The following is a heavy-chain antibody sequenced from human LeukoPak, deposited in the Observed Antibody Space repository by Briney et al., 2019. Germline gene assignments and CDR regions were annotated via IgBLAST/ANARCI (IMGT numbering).Heavy chain of an antibody. CDR1: GYTFSSYD. V-gene: IGHV1-8*01. CDR2: MNPNSGNT. D-gene: IGHD1-7*01. CDR3: ARELRGAFDI. J-gene: IGHJ3*02. Sequence: GASVKVSCKASGYTFSSYDINWVRQATGQGLEWMGWMNPNSGNTGYAQKFQGRVNMTRNTSISTAYMELRSLRSDDTAVYYCARELRGAFDIWGQGTMVTVSS.